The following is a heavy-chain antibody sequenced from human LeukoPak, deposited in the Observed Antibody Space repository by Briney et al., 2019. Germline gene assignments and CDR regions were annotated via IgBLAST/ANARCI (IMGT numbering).Heavy chain of an antibody. CDR2: INHSGST. Sequence: SETLSLTCTVSGGSISSYYWSWIRQPPGKGLEWIGEINHSGSTNYNPSLKSRVTISVDTSKNQFSLKLSSVTAADTAVYYCARGRIAARLLDYWGQGTLVTVSS. J-gene: IGHJ4*02. D-gene: IGHD6-6*01. CDR1: GGSISSYY. V-gene: IGHV4-34*01. CDR3: ARGRIAARLLDY.